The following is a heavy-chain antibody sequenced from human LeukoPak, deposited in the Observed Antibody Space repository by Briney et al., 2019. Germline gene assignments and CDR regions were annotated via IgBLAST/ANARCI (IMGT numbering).Heavy chain of an antibody. J-gene: IGHJ4*02. D-gene: IGHD2-21*01. CDR2: INPNSGGT. CDR1: GYTFTGCY. V-gene: IGHV1-2*02. Sequence: ASVRVSCKASGYTFTGCYMHWVRQAPGQGLEWMGWINPNSGGTNYAQKFQGRVTMTRDTSISTDYMELRRLTSDDTAVYYCARDGDGRINFDYWGQGTLVTVSS. CDR3: ARDGDGRINFDY.